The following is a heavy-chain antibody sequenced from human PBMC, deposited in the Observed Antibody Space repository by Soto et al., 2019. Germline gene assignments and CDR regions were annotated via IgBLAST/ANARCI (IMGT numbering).Heavy chain of an antibody. V-gene: IGHV2-5*02. CDR1: GFSLTTAGVG. CDR3: AHSRNLITEDAQVGYFDY. Sequence: QINLKESGPTLVKPTQHLPLTCSFSGFSLTTAGVGVGWVRQSPGEALEWLALIYCDDDERYSPSLKTRLTITKDTSKNQVVLNMTHMAPVDTATYYCAHSRNLITEDAQVGYFDYWGQGTLVTVSS. CDR2: IYCDDDE. J-gene: IGHJ4*02. D-gene: IGHD3-10*01.